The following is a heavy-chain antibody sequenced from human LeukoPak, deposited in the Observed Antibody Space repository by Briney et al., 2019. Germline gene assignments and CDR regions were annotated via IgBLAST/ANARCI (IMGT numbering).Heavy chain of an antibody. CDR1: GGSISSYY. J-gene: IGHJ6*03. Sequence: PSETLSLTCTVSGGSISSYYWSWIRQPPGKGLEWIGYIYYSGSTNYNPSLKSRVTISVDTSKNQFSLKLSSVTAADTAVYYCARQAARRPFYYYYYMDVWGKGTTVTVSS. CDR3: ARQAARRPFYYYYYMDV. CDR2: IYYSGST. D-gene: IGHD6-6*01. V-gene: IGHV4-59*08.